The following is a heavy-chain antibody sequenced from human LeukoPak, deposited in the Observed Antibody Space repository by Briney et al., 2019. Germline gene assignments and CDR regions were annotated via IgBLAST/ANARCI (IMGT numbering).Heavy chain of an antibody. Sequence: SETLSLTCTVSGGSISSGGYYWSWIRQHPGKGLEWIGYIHYSGSTYYNPSLKSRVTISVDTSKSQFSLKLRSVTAADTAVYYIARVRHDSSADYWGQGTLVTVSS. V-gene: IGHV4-31*03. CDR2: IHYSGST. CDR3: ARVRHDSSADY. D-gene: IGHD3-22*01. J-gene: IGHJ4*02. CDR1: GGSISSGGYY.